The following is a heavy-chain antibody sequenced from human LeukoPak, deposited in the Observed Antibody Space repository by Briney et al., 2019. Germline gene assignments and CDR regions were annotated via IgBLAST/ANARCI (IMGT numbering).Heavy chain of an antibody. CDR1: GYSIRSGYY. D-gene: IGHD1-7*01. CDR2: IYHSENT. J-gene: IGHJ4*02. CDR3: ARHVRSGGTTPDY. Sequence: SETPSLTCSVSGYSIRSGYYWGWIRQPPGKGLEWIGGIYHSENTYYNPSLKSRVTISVDTSKNQFSLKLNSVTAADTAVYYCARHVRSGGTTPDYWGQGTLVTVSS. V-gene: IGHV4-38-2*02.